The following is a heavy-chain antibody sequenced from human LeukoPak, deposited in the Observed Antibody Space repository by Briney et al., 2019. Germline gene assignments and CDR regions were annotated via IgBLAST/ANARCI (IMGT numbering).Heavy chain of an antibody. D-gene: IGHD3-10*01. CDR2: ISSSSSYI. V-gene: IGHV3-21*01. J-gene: IGHJ4*02. CDR1: GFTFSSYS. Sequence: GGSLRLSCAASGFTFSSYSMNWVRQAPGKGLEWVSSISSSSSYIYCADSVKGRFTISRDNAKNSLYLQMNSLRAEDTAVYYCARDFWFGELPSDWGQGTLVTISS. CDR3: ARDFWFGELPSD.